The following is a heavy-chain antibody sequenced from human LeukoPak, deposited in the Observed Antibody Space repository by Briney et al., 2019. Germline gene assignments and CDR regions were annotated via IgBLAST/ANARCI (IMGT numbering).Heavy chain of an antibody. CDR3: AKDEDSSSTAKVHFDY. Sequence: PGGSLRLSCAASGFTFSSYWMSWVRQAPGKGLEWVANIKQDGSEKYYVDSVKGRFTISRDNAKNSLYLQMNSLRAEDTAVYYCAKDEDSSSTAKVHFDYWGQGTLVTVSS. J-gene: IGHJ4*02. CDR2: IKQDGSEK. CDR1: GFTFSSYW. V-gene: IGHV3-7*03. D-gene: IGHD6-6*01.